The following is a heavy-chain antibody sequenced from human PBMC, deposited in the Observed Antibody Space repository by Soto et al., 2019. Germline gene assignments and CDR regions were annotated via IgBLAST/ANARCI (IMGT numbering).Heavy chain of an antibody. V-gene: IGHV1-69*02. Sequence: QVQLVQSGAEVKTPGSSVKVSCKASGGTFSSYTISWVRQAPGQGIEWMGRIIPILGIANYAQPFQGRVTITADKSTSRAYMELSSLRSEDTAVYYCARGQLQGTNDYYYYMDVWGKGTTVTVSS. CDR2: IIPILGIA. D-gene: IGHD2-2*01. CDR3: ARGQLQGTNDYYYYMDV. CDR1: GGTFSSYT. J-gene: IGHJ6*03.